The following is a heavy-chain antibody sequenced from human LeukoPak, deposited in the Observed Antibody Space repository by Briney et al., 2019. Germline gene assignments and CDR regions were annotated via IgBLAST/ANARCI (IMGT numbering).Heavy chain of an antibody. D-gene: IGHD3-10*01. CDR1: GFTFSSYG. Sequence: GGSLRLSCAASGFTFSSYGMHWVRQAPGKGLEWVAFIVYDGNDKYYLESVKGRFTISRDNSKNTLYLQMSSLRAEDTAVYYCVKKGYGSGKYYFDYWGQGTLVTVSS. J-gene: IGHJ4*02. V-gene: IGHV3-30*02. CDR2: IVYDGNDK. CDR3: VKKGYGSGKYYFDY.